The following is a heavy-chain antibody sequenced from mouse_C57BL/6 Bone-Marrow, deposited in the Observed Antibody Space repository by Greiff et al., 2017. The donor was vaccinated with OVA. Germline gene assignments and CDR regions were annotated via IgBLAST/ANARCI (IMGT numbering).Heavy chain of an antibody. CDR3: AREDGYYSYYAMDY. D-gene: IGHD2-3*01. V-gene: IGHV1-42*01. Sequence: EVQLQQSGPELVKPGASVKISCKASGYSFTGYYMNWVKQSPEKSLEWIGEINPSTGGTTYNQKFKAKATLTVDKSSSTAYMQLKSLTSEDSAVYYCAREDGYYSYYAMDYWGQGTSVTVSS. J-gene: IGHJ4*01. CDR1: GYSFTGYY. CDR2: INPSTGGT.